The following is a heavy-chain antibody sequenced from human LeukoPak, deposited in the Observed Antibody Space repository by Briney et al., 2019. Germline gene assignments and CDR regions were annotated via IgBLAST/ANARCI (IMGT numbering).Heavy chain of an antibody. CDR2: ISRSSSSI. CDR1: GFTFSSYS. Sequence: PGGSLRLSCAASGFTFSSYSMNWVRQAPGKGLEWVSYISRSSSSIYYADSVRGQFTISRDDAKNSLYLQMNSLRAEDTAVYYCARDRDYSFDFWGQGTLVTASS. CDR3: ARDRDYSFDF. V-gene: IGHV3-48*04. D-gene: IGHD4-11*01. J-gene: IGHJ4*02.